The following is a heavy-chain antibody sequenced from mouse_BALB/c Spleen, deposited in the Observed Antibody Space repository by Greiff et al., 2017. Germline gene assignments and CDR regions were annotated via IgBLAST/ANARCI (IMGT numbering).Heavy chain of an antibody. D-gene: IGHD1-1*01. Sequence: VQLQQSGPELEKPGASVKISCKASGYSFTGYNMNWVKQSNGKSLEWIGNIDPYYGGTSYNQKFKGKATLTVDKSSSTAYMQLKILTSEYSSVYYCATPRYYYGSSYGAMDDWGQGTSVTVSS. CDR1: GYSFTGYN. J-gene: IGHJ4*01. V-gene: IGHV1-39*01. CDR3: ATPRYYYGSSYGAMDD. CDR2: IDPYYGGT.